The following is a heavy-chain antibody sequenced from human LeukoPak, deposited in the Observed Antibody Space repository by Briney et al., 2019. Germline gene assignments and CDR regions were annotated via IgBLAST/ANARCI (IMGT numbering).Heavy chain of an antibody. D-gene: IGHD5-12*01. V-gene: IGHV1-46*01. CDR3: ATVRGYSGYGFGY. Sequence: ASVKVSCKASGYTFTSYYMHWVRQAPGQGLEWMGIINPSGGSTIYAQKFQGRVTMTEDTSTDTAYMELSSLRSEDTAVYYCATVRGYSGYGFGYWGQGTLVTVSS. J-gene: IGHJ4*02. CDR1: GYTFTSYY. CDR2: INPSGGST.